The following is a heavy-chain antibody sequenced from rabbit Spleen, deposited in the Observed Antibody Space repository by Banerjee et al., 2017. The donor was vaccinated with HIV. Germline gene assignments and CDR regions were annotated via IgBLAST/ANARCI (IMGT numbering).Heavy chain of an antibody. Sequence: QEQLEESGGDLVKPEGSLTLTCTASGFTISTYWICWVRQAPGKGLEWIGCIYSGSSGNTWYANWAKGRFTISKTSSTTVTLQMTSLTAADTATYFCATNIDGNIDYGEIWGPGTLVTVS. CDR2: IYSGSSGNT. V-gene: IGHV1S45*01. CDR1: GFTISTYW. J-gene: IGHJ2*01. CDR3: ATNIDGNIDYGEI. D-gene: IGHD8-1*01.